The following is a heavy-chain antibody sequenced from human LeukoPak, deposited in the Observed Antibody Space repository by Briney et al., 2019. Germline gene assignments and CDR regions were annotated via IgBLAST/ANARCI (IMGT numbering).Heavy chain of an antibody. V-gene: IGHV4-4*07. CDR3: ARTHCGGGSCDTFDP. J-gene: IGHJ5*02. CDR1: GVSISNYF. D-gene: IGHD2-21*01. CDR2: FYASGTT. Sequence: SETLSLTCNVFGVSISNYFWSWLRQPAGKALEWIGRFYASGTTYYNPSLRSRVTLSMDTSKNHFSLKLTSVTAADTAVYYCARTHCGGGSCDTFDPWGQGTLVTVSS.